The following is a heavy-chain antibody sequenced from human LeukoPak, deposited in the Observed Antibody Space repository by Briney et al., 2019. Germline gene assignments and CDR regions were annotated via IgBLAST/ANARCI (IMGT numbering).Heavy chain of an antibody. CDR2: IYYRGTT. D-gene: IGHD1-26*01. CDR1: GGSNY. J-gene: IGHJ4*02. V-gene: IGHV4-39*01. Sequence: SETLSLTCTVSGGSNYWGWIRQSPGKGLEWIGRIYYRGTTYYNPSLKSRVTISVDTSKNQFSLRLNSVTAADTAVYYCAIATGNYYWDFDYWGQGILVTVSS. CDR3: AIATGNYYWDFDY.